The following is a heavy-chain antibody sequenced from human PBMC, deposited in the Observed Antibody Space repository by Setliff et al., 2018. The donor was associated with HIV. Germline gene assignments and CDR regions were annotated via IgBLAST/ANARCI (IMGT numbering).Heavy chain of an antibody. CDR3: IRVERDLPYNPQFDY. V-gene: IGHV3-49*04. CDR2: IRSKAYGGTA. CDR1: GLIFGDHA. J-gene: IGHJ4*02. D-gene: IGHD1-1*01. Sequence: GGSLRLSCTASGLIFGDHAMSWVRQAPGKGLEWVGFIRSKAYGGTAEYAASVEGRFTISRDDSRSIAYLKMNSLKAEDTAVYYCIRVERDLPYNPQFDYWGQGTLVTVSS.